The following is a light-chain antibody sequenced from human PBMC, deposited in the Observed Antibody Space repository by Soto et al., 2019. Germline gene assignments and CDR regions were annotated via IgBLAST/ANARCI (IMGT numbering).Light chain of an antibody. Sequence: QSVLTQPPSASGTPGQRVTISCSGSSSNIGSNTVNWHQQLPGTAPKLLIHSNNQRPSGVPDRFSDSKSGTSASLAISGLQSEDEADYYCAAWDDRLNGPVFGGGTKLTVL. J-gene: IGLJ2*01. V-gene: IGLV1-44*01. CDR1: SSNIGSNT. CDR3: AAWDDRLNGPV. CDR2: SNN.